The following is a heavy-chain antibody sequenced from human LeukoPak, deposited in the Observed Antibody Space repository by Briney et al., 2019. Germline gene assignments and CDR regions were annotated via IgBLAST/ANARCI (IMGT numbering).Heavy chain of an antibody. Sequence: GGSLRLSCAASGFTFSSYSMNWVRQAPGKGLEWVSSISSSSSYIYYADSVKGRFTIPRDNAKNSLYLQMNSLRAEDTAVYYWARAGYDILTGCFDYWGQGTLVTVSS. CDR1: GFTFSSYS. CDR2: ISSSSSYI. D-gene: IGHD3-9*01. CDR3: ARAGYDILTGCFDY. V-gene: IGHV3-21*03. J-gene: IGHJ4*02.